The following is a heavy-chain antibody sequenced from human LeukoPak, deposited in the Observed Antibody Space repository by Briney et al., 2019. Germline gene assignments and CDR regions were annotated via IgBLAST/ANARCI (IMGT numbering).Heavy chain of an antibody. V-gene: IGHV3-15*01. D-gene: IGHD4-17*01. J-gene: IGHJ4*02. CDR2: IKSKTGGGTT. CDR3: TTDYGSY. CDR1: GFTFSNAW. Sequence: GGSLRLSCAASGFTFSNAWMSWVRQAPGKGLEWVGRIKSKTGGGTTDYAAPVKGRFTTSRDDSKNTLYLQMNSLKTEDTAVYYCTTDYGSYWGQGTLVTVSS.